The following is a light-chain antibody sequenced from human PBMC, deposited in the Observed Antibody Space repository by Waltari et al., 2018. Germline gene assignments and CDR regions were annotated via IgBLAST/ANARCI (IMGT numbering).Light chain of an antibody. Sequence: DIVLTQSPSTLSSSPGERTTLSCRASQSVGSYLAWYQQKPGQAPRLLIYDASNRATGIPARFSGSGSGTDFTLTISSLEPEDFAVYYCQQRKNWPPITFGQGTRLDIK. CDR2: DAS. J-gene: IGKJ5*01. V-gene: IGKV3-11*01. CDR1: QSVGSY. CDR3: QQRKNWPPIT.